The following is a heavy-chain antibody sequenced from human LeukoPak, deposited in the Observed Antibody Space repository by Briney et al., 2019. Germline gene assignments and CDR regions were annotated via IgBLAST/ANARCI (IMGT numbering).Heavy chain of an antibody. CDR3: ARGAPPTYSDSRGYLDY. Sequence: SETLSFTCTVSGGSIGSYYWSWIRQPPGKGLEWIGYIYYSGSTNYNPSLKSRVTISVDTSKNQFSLRLSSVTAADTAVYYCARGAPPTYSDSRGYLDYWGQGTQVTVSS. CDR2: IYYSGST. J-gene: IGHJ4*02. V-gene: IGHV4-59*01. CDR1: GGSIGSYY. D-gene: IGHD3-22*01.